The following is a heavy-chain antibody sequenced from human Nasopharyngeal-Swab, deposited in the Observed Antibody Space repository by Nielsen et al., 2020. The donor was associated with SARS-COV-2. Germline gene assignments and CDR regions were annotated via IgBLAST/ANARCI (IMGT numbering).Heavy chain of an antibody. CDR1: GFTFSSYG. CDR2: ISYDGSNK. V-gene: IGHV3-30*18. CDR3: AKDIGGATGY. D-gene: IGHD1-26*01. Sequence: GESLKISCAASGFTFSSYGMHWVRQAPGKGLEWVAVISYDGSNKYYADSVKGRFTISRDNSKNTLYLQMNSLRAEDTAVYYCAKDIGGATGYWGQGTLVTVSS. J-gene: IGHJ4*02.